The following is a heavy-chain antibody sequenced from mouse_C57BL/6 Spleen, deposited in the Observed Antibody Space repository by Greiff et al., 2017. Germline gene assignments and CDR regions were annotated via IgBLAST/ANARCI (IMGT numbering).Heavy chain of an antibody. CDR3: ARRGYDYDGHYFDY. J-gene: IGHJ2*01. V-gene: IGHV1-85*01. CDR1: GYTFTSYD. D-gene: IGHD2-4*01. CDR2: IYPRDGST. Sequence: VQLQQSGPELVKPGASVKLSCKASGYTFTSYDINWVKQRPGQGLEWIGWIYPRDGSTKYNEKFKGKATLTVDTSSSTAYMELHSLTSEDSAVYFCARRGYDYDGHYFDYWGQGTTLTVSS.